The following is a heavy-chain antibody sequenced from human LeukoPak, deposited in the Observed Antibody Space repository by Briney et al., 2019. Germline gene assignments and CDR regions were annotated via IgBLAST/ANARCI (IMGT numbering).Heavy chain of an antibody. CDR1: EFTFSSYA. J-gene: IGHJ4*02. CDR2: ISGSGGST. V-gene: IGHV3-23*01. D-gene: IGHD1-14*01. Sequence: GGSLRLSCAASEFTFSSYAMSWVRQAPGKGLEWVSAISGSGGSTYYADSVKGRFTISRDNSKNTLYLQMNSLRAEDTAVYYCAKDGNRLGYFDYWGQGTLVTVSS. CDR3: AKDGNRLGYFDY.